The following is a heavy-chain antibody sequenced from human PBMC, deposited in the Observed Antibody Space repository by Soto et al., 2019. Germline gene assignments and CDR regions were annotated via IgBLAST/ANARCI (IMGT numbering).Heavy chain of an antibody. J-gene: IGHJ6*02. Sequence: GGSLRLSCAASGFTFSSYAMSWVRQAPGKGLEWVSAISGSGGSTYYADSVKGRFTISRDNSKNTLYLQMNSLRAEDTAVYYCAKDHRPRANYDILTGYYNTYYYYGMDVWGQGTTVTVSS. V-gene: IGHV3-23*01. CDR2: ISGSGGST. CDR3: AKDHRPRANYDILTGYYNTYYYYGMDV. CDR1: GFTFSSYA. D-gene: IGHD3-9*01.